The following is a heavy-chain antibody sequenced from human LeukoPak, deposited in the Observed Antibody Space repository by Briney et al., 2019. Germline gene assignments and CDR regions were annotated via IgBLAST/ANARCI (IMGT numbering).Heavy chain of an antibody. CDR3: ARGGSSGWFPFDY. V-gene: IGHV4-61*05. CDR2: IYYSGST. CDR1: GGSISSSTHY. J-gene: IGHJ4*02. D-gene: IGHD6-19*01. Sequence: PSETLSLTCTVSGGSISSSTHYWGWIRQPPGKGLEWIGYIYYSGSTNYNPSLKSRVTISVDTSKNQFSLKLSSVTAADTAVYYCARGGSSGWFPFDYWGQGTLVTVSS.